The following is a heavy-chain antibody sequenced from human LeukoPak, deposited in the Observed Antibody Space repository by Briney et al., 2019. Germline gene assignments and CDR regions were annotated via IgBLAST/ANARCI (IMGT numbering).Heavy chain of an antibody. CDR1: GSTFDNYG. Sequence: GGSLRLSCAASGSTFDNYGMSWVRQVPGKGLEWVSSINANGGSTAYADSVRGRFTISRDNAKNSLYLQMNNLRAEDTAFYYCVRHDFWSGFKGGDYWGQGTLVTVSS. CDR3: VRHDFWSGFKGGDY. CDR2: INANGGST. D-gene: IGHD3-3*01. J-gene: IGHJ4*02. V-gene: IGHV3-20*04.